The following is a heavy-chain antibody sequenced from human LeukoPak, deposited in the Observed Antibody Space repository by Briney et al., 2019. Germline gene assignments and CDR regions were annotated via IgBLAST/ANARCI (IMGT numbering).Heavy chain of an antibody. CDR1: GFTVSSNY. V-gene: IGHV3-53*01. J-gene: IGHJ4*02. Sequence: PGGSLRLSCAASGFTVSSNYMSWVRQAPGKGLEWVSLIYSDGTTYYAESVKRRFTFSRDNSKNTLYLQMNSLRAEDTAVYYCARDLTYYYDGSGAGFDYWGQGTLVTVSS. CDR2: IYSDGTT. CDR3: ARDLTYYYDGSGAGFDY. D-gene: IGHD3-22*01.